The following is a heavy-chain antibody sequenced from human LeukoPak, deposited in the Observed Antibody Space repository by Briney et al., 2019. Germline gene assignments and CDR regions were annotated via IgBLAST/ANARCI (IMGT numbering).Heavy chain of an antibody. CDR3: ARVRGGAPSHVAAFHI. V-gene: IGHV1-8*01. J-gene: IGHJ3*02. D-gene: IGHD4-23*01. Sequence: ASVKVSCKASGYTFTNYDINWERQATGQGLEWMGWMNPNSGNTGYAQKFQGRVTMTRNTSITTAYMELSSLRSDDTAVYYCARVRGGAPSHVAAFHIWGQGTMVTVST. CDR2: MNPNSGNT. CDR1: GYTFTNYD.